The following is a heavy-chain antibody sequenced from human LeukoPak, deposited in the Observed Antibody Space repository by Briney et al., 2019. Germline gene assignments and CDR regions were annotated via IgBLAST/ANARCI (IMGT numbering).Heavy chain of an antibody. CDR2: IYYSGST. V-gene: IGHV4-39*01. CDR3: ARHEGSGWYWVGLDY. J-gene: IGHJ4*02. D-gene: IGHD6-19*01. CDR1: GGSISGSSYY. Sequence: SETLSLTCTVSGGSISGSSYYWGWIRQPPGKGLEWIGSIYYSGSTYYNPSLKSRVAISVDTSKNQFSLKLSSVTAADTAVYYCARHEGSGWYWVGLDYWGQGTLVTVSS.